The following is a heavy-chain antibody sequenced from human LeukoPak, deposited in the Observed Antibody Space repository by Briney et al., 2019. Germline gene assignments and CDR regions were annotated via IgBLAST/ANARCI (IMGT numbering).Heavy chain of an antibody. V-gene: IGHV3-7*01. CDR1: GFTFSNYW. J-gene: IGHJ6*03. CDR2: IKQDGSEK. D-gene: IGHD3-3*01. CDR3: ARDNGVVHGVYYMDV. Sequence: PGGSLRLSCAASGFTFSNYWMTWVRQAPGKGLEWVADIKQDGSEKLYVKSVRGGFTISRDNAKMSLFLQMNSLRAEDTAVYYCARDNGVVHGVYYMDVWGKGTTVTVS.